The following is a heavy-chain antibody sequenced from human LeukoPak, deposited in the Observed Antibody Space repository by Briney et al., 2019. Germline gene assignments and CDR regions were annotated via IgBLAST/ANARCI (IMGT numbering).Heavy chain of an antibody. CDR2: VNHSGST. D-gene: IGHD6-13*01. Sequence: SETLSLTCAVYGGSFSGYYWSWIRQPPGKGLEWIGEVNHSGSTNYNPSLKSRVTISVDTSKNQFSLKLSSVTAADTAVYYCTRGPGIAAAGLFDYWGQGTLVTVSS. V-gene: IGHV4-34*01. J-gene: IGHJ4*02. CDR3: TRGPGIAAAGLFDY. CDR1: GGSFSGYY.